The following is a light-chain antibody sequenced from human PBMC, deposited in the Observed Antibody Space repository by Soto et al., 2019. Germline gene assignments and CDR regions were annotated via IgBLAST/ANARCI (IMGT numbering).Light chain of an antibody. V-gene: IGKV3-20*01. Sequence: EIVLTQSPGTLSLSPGERATLSCRASQSVGKNFLAWYQQKPGQAPRFLIHGASRRATGIPDRFSGSGSGTDFTLTISRLEPEDFAVYYCQQYARSPRTFGQGTKVEIK. CDR1: QSVGKNF. CDR2: GAS. CDR3: QQYARSPRT. J-gene: IGKJ1*01.